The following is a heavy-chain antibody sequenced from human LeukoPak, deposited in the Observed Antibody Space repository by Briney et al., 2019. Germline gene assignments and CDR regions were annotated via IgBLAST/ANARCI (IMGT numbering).Heavy chain of an antibody. D-gene: IGHD6-19*01. V-gene: IGHV3-20*04. CDR1: GFTFDDYG. Sequence: GGSLRLSCAAFGFTFDDYGMSWVRQAPGKGLEWVSGINWNGGSTGYADSVKGRFTISRDNAKNSLYLQMSSLRAEDTALYYCARDLGIAVAGTFWFDPWGQGTLVTVSS. CDR2: INWNGGST. J-gene: IGHJ5*02. CDR3: ARDLGIAVAGTFWFDP.